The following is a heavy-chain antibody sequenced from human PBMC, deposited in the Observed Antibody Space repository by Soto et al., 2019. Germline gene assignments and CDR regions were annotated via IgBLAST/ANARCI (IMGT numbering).Heavy chain of an antibody. J-gene: IGHJ5*02. CDR2: ISDSGGRS. Sequence: EVQLLESGGGFVQPGGSLRLSCAASGFRFNTYAMNWVRQAPGKGLEWLSAISDSGGRSDYADSVQGRFTISRDNVKNMVYLQMNSLRVDDTAVYYCAKREVGLVGARWLDPWGQGTLVTVSS. CDR1: GFRFNTYA. V-gene: IGHV3-23*01. D-gene: IGHD1-26*01. CDR3: AKREVGLVGARWLDP.